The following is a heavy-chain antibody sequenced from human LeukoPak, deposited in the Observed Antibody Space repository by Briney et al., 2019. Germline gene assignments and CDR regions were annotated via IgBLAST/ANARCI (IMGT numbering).Heavy chain of an antibody. CDR3: AKDKAVAGTRTFDY. Sequence: GGSLRLSCAASGFTFDDYATHWVRQAPGKGLEWVSGISWNSGSIGYADSVKGRFTISRDNAKNSLYLQMNSLRAEDTALYYCAKDKAVAGTRTFDYWGQGTLVTVSS. CDR2: ISWNSGSI. CDR1: GFTFDDYA. D-gene: IGHD6-19*01. J-gene: IGHJ4*02. V-gene: IGHV3-9*01.